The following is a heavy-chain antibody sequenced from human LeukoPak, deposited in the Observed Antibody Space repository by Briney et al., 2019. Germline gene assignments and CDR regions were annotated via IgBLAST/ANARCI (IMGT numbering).Heavy chain of an antibody. V-gene: IGHV1-69*13. CDR2: IIPIFGTA. J-gene: IGHJ6*04. D-gene: IGHD3-10*01. CDR3: ARSVGYYYGSGSLYYYGMDV. Sequence: EASVKVSCKASGGTFSSHAISWVRQAPGQGLEWMGGIIPIFGTANYAQKFQGRVTITADESTSTAFMELSSLRSEDTAVYYCARSVGYYYGSGSLYYYGMDVWGKGTTVTVSS. CDR1: GGTFSSHA.